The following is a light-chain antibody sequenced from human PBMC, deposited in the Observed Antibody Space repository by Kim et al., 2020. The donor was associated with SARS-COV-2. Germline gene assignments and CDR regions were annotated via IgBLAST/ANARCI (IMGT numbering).Light chain of an antibody. J-gene: IGKJ2*01. CDR1: HSLLYSNGNNY. CDR3: MQSLQTPYT. CDR2: LGS. V-gene: IGKV2-28*01. Sequence: EIVMTQSPLYLPVTPGEPASISCRSSHSLLYSNGNNYLDLYLQRPGQSPQLLIYLGSTRASGVPDRFSGSGSGTDFTLKINRVEAENVAVYYCMQSLQTPYTFAQGTKLEI.